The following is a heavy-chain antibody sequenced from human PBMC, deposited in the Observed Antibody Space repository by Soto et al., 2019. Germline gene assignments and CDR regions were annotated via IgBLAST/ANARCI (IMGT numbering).Heavy chain of an antibody. CDR2: ISSSSSYI. V-gene: IGHV3-21*01. CDR1: GFTFSSDA. J-gene: IGHJ6*02. CDR3: ARENYYYYGMDV. Sequence: GGSLRLACEASGFTFSSDAMNWVRQAPGKGLEWVSSISSSSSYIYYADSVKGRFTISRDNAKNSLYLQMNSLRAEDTAVYYSARENYYYYGMDVWGQGTTVTVSS.